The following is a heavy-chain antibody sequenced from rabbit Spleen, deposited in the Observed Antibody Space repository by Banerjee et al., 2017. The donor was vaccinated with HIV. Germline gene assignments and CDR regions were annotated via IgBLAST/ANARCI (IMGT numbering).Heavy chain of an antibody. Sequence: QSLEESGGDLVKPGASLTLTCKASGIDFSSGYYMCWVRQAPGKGLEWIACIYAGDSGSIYYASWAKGRFTISITTSTTVTLQMTSLTAADTAAYCCARNYVNVFDPWGPGTLVTVS. D-gene: IGHD1-1*01. J-gene: IGHJ2*01. V-gene: IGHV1S40*01. CDR2: IYAGDSGSI. CDR1: GIDFSSGYY. CDR3: ARNYVNVFDP.